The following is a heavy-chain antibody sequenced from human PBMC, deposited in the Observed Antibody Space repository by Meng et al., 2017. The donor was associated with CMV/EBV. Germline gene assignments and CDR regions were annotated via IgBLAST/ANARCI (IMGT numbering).Heavy chain of an antibody. D-gene: IGHD2-2*02. V-gene: IGHV3-21*01. Sequence: GESLKISCAAPGFTFSSYSMNWVRQAPGKGLEWVSSISSSSSYIYYADSVKGRFTISRDNAKNSLYLQMNSLRAEDTAVYYCARGPGYCSSTSCYTNGYYFDYWGQGTLVPSPQ. J-gene: IGHJ4*02. CDR3: ARGPGYCSSTSCYTNGYYFDY. CDR2: ISSSSSYI. CDR1: GFTFSSYS.